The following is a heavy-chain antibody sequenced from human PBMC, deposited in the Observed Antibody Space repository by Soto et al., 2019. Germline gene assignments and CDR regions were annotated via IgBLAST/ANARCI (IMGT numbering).Heavy chain of an antibody. Sequence: ASVQVSCKASGYTFTSYGISWVRQAPGQGLEWMGWINSYNGNTNYAQKLQGRVTMTTDTSTSTAYMELRSLRSDDTAVYYCARDPVGGNWFDPWGQGTLVTVSS. CDR3: ARDPVGGNWFDP. J-gene: IGHJ5*02. V-gene: IGHV1-18*01. CDR1: GYTFTSYG. CDR2: INSYNGNT. D-gene: IGHD1-26*01.